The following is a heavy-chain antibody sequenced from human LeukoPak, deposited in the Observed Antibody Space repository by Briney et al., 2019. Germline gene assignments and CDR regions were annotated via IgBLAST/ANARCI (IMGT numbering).Heavy chain of an antibody. D-gene: IGHD3-22*01. J-gene: IGHJ4*02. CDR2: MNPNSGNT. CDR3: ARDYYDSSGYYGPIFLFDY. Sequence: ASVKVSCKASGYTVTSYDINWVRQATGQGLEWMGWMNPNSGNTGYAQKFQGRVIMTRNTSISTAYMELSSLRSEDTAVYYCARDYYDSSGYYGPIFLFDYWGQGTLVTVSS. CDR1: GYTVTSYD. V-gene: IGHV1-8*01.